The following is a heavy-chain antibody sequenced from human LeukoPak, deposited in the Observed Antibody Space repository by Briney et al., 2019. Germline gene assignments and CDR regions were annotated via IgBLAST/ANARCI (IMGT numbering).Heavy chain of an antibody. J-gene: IGHJ4*02. CDR2: ISYDGSNK. Sequence: GGSLRLSCAASGFTFSSYGMHWVRQAPGKGLEWVAIISYDGSNKYYADSVKGRFTISRDNSKNTLFLQMSSLRADDTAVYYCARLHRYCSSTTCLSFDYWGQGTQVTVSS. V-gene: IGHV3-30*03. CDR1: GFTFSSYG. CDR3: ARLHRYCSSTTCLSFDY. D-gene: IGHD2-2*01.